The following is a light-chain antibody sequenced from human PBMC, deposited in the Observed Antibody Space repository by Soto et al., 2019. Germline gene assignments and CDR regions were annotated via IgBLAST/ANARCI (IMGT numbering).Light chain of an antibody. CDR1: QSLSSSH. J-gene: IGKJ1*01. CDR3: QHLSA. Sequence: EIVLTQSPGTLSLSPGERASLSCRASQSLSSSHLIWYQQKPGQAPRLLIYDASSRATGIPDRFSGGGSGKDFTLTISRLEPEDFAVYYCQHLSAFGQGTKVEIK. CDR2: DAS. V-gene: IGKV3-20*01.